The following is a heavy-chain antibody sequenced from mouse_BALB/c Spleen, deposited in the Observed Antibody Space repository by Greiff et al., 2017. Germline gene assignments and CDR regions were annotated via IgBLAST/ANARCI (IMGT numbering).Heavy chain of an antibody. D-gene: IGHD1-1*02. CDR3: ARKDLWSPWAY. V-gene: IGHV1S29*02. CDR1: GYTFTDYN. CDR2: IYPYNGGT. Sequence: EVQLQESGPELVKPGASVKISCKASGYTFTDYNMHWVKQSHGKSLEWIGYIYPYNGGTGYNQKFKSKATLTVDNSSSTAYMELRSLTSEDSAVYYCARKDLWSPWAYWGQGTLVTVSA. J-gene: IGHJ3*01.